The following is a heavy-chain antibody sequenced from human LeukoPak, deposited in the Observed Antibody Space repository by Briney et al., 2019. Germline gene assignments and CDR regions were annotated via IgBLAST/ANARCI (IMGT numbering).Heavy chain of an antibody. CDR3: ARYYDPAVSDEFDI. CDR2: INPDGNEK. Sequence: GGSLRLSCAASGFRFGSDWMTWVRQAPGKGLEWVASINPDGNEKYYVDSVKGRFTISRDNGKNSLYLQLNSLRAEDTAVYYCARYYDPAVSDEFDIWGQGTMATVSS. CDR1: GFRFGSDW. D-gene: IGHD3-16*01. V-gene: IGHV3-7*01. J-gene: IGHJ3*02.